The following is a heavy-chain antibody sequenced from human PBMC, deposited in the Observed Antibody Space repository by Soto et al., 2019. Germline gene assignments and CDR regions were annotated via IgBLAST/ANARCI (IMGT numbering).Heavy chain of an antibody. Sequence: GSLRLSCAASGFTVSSNYMSWVRPAPGKGLEWVSVIYSGGSTYYADSVKGRFTISRHNSKNTLYLQMNSLRAEDTAVYYCATTFSSSFQYYYYMDVWGKGTTVTVSS. CDR1: GFTVSSNY. J-gene: IGHJ6*03. CDR3: ATTFSSSFQYYYYMDV. D-gene: IGHD6-13*01. CDR2: IYSGGST. V-gene: IGHV3-53*04.